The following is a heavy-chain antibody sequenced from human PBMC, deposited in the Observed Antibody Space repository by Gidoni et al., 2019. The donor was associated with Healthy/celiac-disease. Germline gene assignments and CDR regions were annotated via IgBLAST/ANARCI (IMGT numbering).Heavy chain of an antibody. D-gene: IGHD4-17*01. CDR3: ARERFSTVTTHYYYYGMDV. CDR1: GYTFTGYY. CDR2: INPNSGGT. J-gene: IGHJ6*02. V-gene: IGHV1-2*02. Sequence: QVQLVQSGAEVKKPGASVKVSCKASGYTFTGYYMHWVRQAPGQGLEWMGWINPNSGGTNYAQKFQGRVTMTRDTSISTAYMELSRLRSDDTAVYYCARERFSTVTTHYYYYGMDVWGQGTTVTVSS.